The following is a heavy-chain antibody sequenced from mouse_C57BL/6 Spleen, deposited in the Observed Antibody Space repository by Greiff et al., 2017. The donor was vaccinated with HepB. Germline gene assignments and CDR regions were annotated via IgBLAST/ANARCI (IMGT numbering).Heavy chain of an antibody. J-gene: IGHJ4*01. CDR2: IWTGGGT. CDR3: ARNSGSSGYNYAMDY. CDR1: GFSLTSYA. V-gene: IGHV2-9-1*01. D-gene: IGHD3-2*02. Sequence: VQLVESGPGLVAPSQSLSITCTVSGFSLTSYAISWVRQPPGKGLEWLGVIWTGGGTNYNSALKSRLSISKDNSKSQVFLKMNSLQTDDTARYYCARNSGSSGYNYAMDYWGQGTSVTVSS.